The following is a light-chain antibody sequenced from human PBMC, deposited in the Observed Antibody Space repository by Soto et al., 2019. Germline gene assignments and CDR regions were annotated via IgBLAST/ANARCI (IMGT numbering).Light chain of an antibody. CDR3: QQHDSSPWT. CDR1: QSVSSY. CDR2: DAS. V-gene: IGKV3-11*01. J-gene: IGKJ1*01. Sequence: EIVLTQSPATLSLSPGERATLSCRASQSVSSYLAWYQQKPGQAPRLLIYDASNRATGIPARFSGSGSGTDFPLTISSLEPEDFAVYYCQQHDSSPWTFGQGTKVEIK.